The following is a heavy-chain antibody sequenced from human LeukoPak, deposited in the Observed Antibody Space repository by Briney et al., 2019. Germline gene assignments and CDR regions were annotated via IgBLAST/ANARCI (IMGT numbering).Heavy chain of an antibody. CDR2: VYNSGDT. J-gene: IGHJ2*01. D-gene: IGHD3-16*01. CDR1: GGSTSSDY. CDR3: ARLKLGAYFDL. Sequence: SETLSLTRTVSGGSTSSDYWSWIRQSPGKGLEWVGYVYNSGDTGKNPSLKSRVTILLDTSKNQCSLKLTSVSAADTAVYYCARLKLGAYFDLWGRGTLVTVSS. V-gene: IGHV4-59*08.